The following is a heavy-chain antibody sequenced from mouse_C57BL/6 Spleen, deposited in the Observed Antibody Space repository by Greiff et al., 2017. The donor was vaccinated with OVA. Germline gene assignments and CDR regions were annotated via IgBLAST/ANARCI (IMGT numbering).Heavy chain of an antibody. Sequence: QVQLQQSGAELVKPGASVKMSCKASGYTFTSYWITWVKQRPGQGLEWIGDIYPGSGSTNYNEKFKSKATLTVDTSSSTAYMQLSSLTSEDSAVYYCARSRITTVVGGDWGQGTTLTVSS. V-gene: IGHV1-55*01. J-gene: IGHJ2*01. CDR2: IYPGSGST. CDR3: ARSRITTVVGGD. CDR1: GYTFTSYW. D-gene: IGHD1-1*01.